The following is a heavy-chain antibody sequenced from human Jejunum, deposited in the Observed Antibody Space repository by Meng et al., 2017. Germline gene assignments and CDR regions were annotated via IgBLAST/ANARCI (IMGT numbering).Heavy chain of an antibody. CDR2: INDSGST. V-gene: IGHV4-34*01. J-gene: IGHJ4*02. CDR1: GGSISDYY. Sequence: QVKLQPWGAGLLKPSETLSLTCAVYGGSISDYYWTWIRQPPGKGLEWIGEINDSGSTNYNPSLKSRVTISVDTSKSQFYLRVSSVTAADTAVYYCARGNEYSNYGADFWGQGTLVTVSS. CDR3: ARGNEYSNYGADF. D-gene: IGHD4-11*01.